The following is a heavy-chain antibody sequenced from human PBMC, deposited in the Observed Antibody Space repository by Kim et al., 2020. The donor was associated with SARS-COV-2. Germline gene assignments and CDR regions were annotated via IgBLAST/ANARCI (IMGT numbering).Heavy chain of an antibody. J-gene: IGHJ4*02. CDR3: AGGIVVVPAAFDY. Sequence: YNPSLKSRVTISVDTSKNQFSLKLSSVTAAETAVYYCAGGIVVVPAAFDYWGQGTLVTVSS. V-gene: IGHV4-34*01. D-gene: IGHD2-2*01.